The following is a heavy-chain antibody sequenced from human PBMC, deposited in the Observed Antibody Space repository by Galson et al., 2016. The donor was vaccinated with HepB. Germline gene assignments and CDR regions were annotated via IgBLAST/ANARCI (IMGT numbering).Heavy chain of an antibody. Sequence: SLRLSCAASGFNFNDYAMAWVRQAPGKGLVWVSRINSDGSSTIYADSVRGRFTISRDNAKNTLYLQMNGLRAEDTVLYYCVREDYGDDPVYYYYYGMDVWGQGTTVSVSS. V-gene: IGHV3-74*01. CDR3: VREDYGDDPVYYYYYGMDV. CDR1: GFNFNDYA. J-gene: IGHJ6*02. D-gene: IGHD4-17*01. CDR2: INSDGSST.